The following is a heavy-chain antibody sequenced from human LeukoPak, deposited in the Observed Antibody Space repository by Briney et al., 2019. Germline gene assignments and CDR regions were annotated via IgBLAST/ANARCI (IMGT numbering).Heavy chain of an antibody. CDR2: FDPEDGET. J-gene: IGHJ1*01. V-gene: IGHV1-24*01. Sequence: ASVKVSCKVSGYTLTELSMHWVRQAPGKGVEWMGGFDPEDGETIYAQKFQGRVTMTEDTSTDTAYMGLSSLRSEDTAVYYCATVPYLYGGNSGKYFQHWGQGTLVTVSS. CDR3: ATVPYLYGGNSGKYFQH. D-gene: IGHD4-23*01. CDR1: GYTLTELS.